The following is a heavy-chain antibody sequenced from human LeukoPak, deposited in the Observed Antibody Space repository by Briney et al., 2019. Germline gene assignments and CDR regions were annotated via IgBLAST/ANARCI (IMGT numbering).Heavy chain of an antibody. CDR1: GFTFSSYA. CDR3: AKDQNYASYYYYMDV. Sequence: GSLRLSCAASGFTFSSYAMSGVRQAPGKGLEWVSAISGSGGSTYYADSVKGRFTISRDNSKNTLYLQMNSLRAEDTAVYYCAKDQNYASYYYYMDVWGKGTTVTVS. D-gene: IGHD1-7*01. CDR2: ISGSGGST. V-gene: IGHV3-23*01. J-gene: IGHJ6*03.